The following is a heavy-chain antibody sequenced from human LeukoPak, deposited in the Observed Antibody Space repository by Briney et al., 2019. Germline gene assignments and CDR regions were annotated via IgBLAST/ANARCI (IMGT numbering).Heavy chain of an antibody. J-gene: IGHJ4*02. CDR2: VNNDGSST. Sequence: GGSLRLSCVASGFAFSSYSMSWVRQAPGKGLVWVSYVNNDGSSTTYADSVKGRFTISRDNAKTTLYLQMNSLRAEDTAVYYCARGGWGTAIDYLGQGTLVTVSS. D-gene: IGHD1-7*01. CDR1: GFAFSSYS. CDR3: ARGGWGTAIDY. V-gene: IGHV3-74*01.